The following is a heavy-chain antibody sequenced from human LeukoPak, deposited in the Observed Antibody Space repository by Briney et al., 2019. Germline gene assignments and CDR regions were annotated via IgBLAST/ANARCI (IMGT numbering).Heavy chain of an antibody. V-gene: IGHV3-20*04. CDR2: INWNGGST. D-gene: IGHD3-22*01. Sequence: PGGSLRLSCAASGFTFDDYGMSWVRQAPGKGLEWVSGINWNGGSTGYADSVKGRFTISRDNAKNSLYLQMNSLRAEDTAVYYCAKSGALGTMIVVVIIRGGAFDIWGQGTMVTVSS. CDR3: AKSGALGTMIVVVIIRGGAFDI. J-gene: IGHJ3*02. CDR1: GFTFDDYG.